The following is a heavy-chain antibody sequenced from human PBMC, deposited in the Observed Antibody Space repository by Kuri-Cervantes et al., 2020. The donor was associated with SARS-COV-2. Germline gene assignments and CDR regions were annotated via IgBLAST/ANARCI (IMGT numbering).Heavy chain of an antibody. CDR3: ARKGLDSSGYSLGYD. D-gene: IGHD3-22*01. CDR2: ISSSSSYT. Sequence: GGSLRLSRAASGFTFSDYYMSWIRQAPGKGLEWVSYISSSSSYTNYADSVKGRFTISGDNAKNSLYLQMNSLRADDTALYYCARKGLDSSGYSLGYDWGQGTLVTVSS. V-gene: IGHV3-11*06. J-gene: IGHJ4*02. CDR1: GFTFSDYY.